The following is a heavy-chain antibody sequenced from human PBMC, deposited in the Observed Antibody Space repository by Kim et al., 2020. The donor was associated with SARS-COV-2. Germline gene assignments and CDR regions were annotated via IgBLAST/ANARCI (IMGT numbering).Heavy chain of an antibody. Sequence: SVKVSCKASGGTFSSYAISWVRQAPGQGLEWMGGIIPIFGTANYAQKFQGRVTITADESTSTAYMELSSLRSEDTAVYYCARGGLYDSSGDPHYYYYYYGMDVWGQGTTVTVSS. CDR2: IIPIFGTA. J-gene: IGHJ6*02. V-gene: IGHV1-69*13. CDR1: GGTFSSYA. D-gene: IGHD3-22*01. CDR3: ARGGLYDSSGDPHYYYYYYGMDV.